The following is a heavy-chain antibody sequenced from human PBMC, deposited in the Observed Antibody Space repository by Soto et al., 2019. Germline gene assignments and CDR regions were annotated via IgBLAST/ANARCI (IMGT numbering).Heavy chain of an antibody. CDR1: GRSINASGFY. V-gene: IGHV4-31*01. Sequence: SETLSLTCTVSGRSINASGFYWCWLRPHPGKGLEWIGYIYYAGTVYYDPSLESPVSLSVDTSKNQFSLKMSSVTAADTAVYYCARETFYYDTRTYAYDIWGQGTMVTVSS. CDR3: ARETFYYDTRTYAYDI. CDR2: IYYAGTV. D-gene: IGHD3-16*01. J-gene: IGHJ3*02.